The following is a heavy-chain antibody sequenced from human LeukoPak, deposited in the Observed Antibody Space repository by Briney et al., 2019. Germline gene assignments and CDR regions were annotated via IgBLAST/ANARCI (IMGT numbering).Heavy chain of an antibody. CDR2: MNPNSGNT. J-gene: IGHJ5*02. Sequence: ASVKVSCKASGCTFTSYDINWVRQATGQGLEWMGWMNPNSGNTGYAQKFQGRVTMTRNTSISTAYMELSSLRSEDTAVYYCARRRINRPGALNWFDPWGQGTLVTVSS. CDR3: ARRRINRPGALNWFDP. V-gene: IGHV1-8*01. CDR1: GCTFTSYD. D-gene: IGHD2/OR15-2a*01.